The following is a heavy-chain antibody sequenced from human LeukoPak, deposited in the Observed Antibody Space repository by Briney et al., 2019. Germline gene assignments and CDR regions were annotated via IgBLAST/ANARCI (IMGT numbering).Heavy chain of an antibody. CDR3: ARGSIAAAAPRGAEGLLDY. CDR1: GGSFSGYY. CDR2: INHSGST. J-gene: IGHJ4*02. Sequence: KPSETLSLTCAVYGGSFSGYYWSWIRQPPGKGLEWIGEINHSGSTNYNPSLKSRVTISVDTSKNQFSLKLSSVTAADTAVYYCARGSIAAAAPRGAEGLLDYWGQGTLVTVSS. V-gene: IGHV4-34*01. D-gene: IGHD6-13*01.